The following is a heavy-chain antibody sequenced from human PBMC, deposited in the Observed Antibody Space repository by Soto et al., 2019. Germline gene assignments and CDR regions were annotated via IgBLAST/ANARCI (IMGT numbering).Heavy chain of an antibody. Sequence: GASVKVSCKASGYTFTSYAMHWVRQAPGQRLEWMGWINAGNGNTKYSQKFQGRVTITRDTSASTAYMELSSLRSEDTAVYYCARDRGYSYGYHYWGQGTLVTVSS. CDR3: ARDRGYSYGYHY. D-gene: IGHD5-18*01. J-gene: IGHJ4*02. V-gene: IGHV1-3*01. CDR1: GYTFTSYA. CDR2: INAGNGNT.